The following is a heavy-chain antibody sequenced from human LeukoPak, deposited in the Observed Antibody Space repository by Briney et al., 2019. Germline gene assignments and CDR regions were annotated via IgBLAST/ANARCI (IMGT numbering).Heavy chain of an antibody. D-gene: IGHD4-17*01. V-gene: IGHV3-7*05. J-gene: IGHJ4*02. CDR1: GFTFSSYW. CDR2: IKQDGSEK. Sequence: GGSLRLSCAASGFTFSSYWMSWVRPAPGKGLEWVANIKQDGSEKYYVDSVKGRFTISRDNAKNSLYLQMNSLRAEDTAVYYCARDGDHDYGDYGVDYWGQGTLVTVSS. CDR3: ARDGDHDYGDYGVDY.